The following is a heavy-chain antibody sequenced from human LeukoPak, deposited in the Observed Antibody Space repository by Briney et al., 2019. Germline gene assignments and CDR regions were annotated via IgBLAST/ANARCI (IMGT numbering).Heavy chain of an antibody. CDR3: TRGAYSYGY. D-gene: IGHD5-18*01. J-gene: IGHJ4*02. CDR2: IRSQAYGGTT. Sequence: GGSLRLSCTASGFTFGDYAMSWFRQAPGKGLEWVGFIRSQAYGGTTEYAASVKGRFSISRHDPKSIAYLQMNSLKTEDTAVYHCTRGAYSYGYWGQGTLVTVSS. CDR1: GFTFGDYA. V-gene: IGHV3-49*03.